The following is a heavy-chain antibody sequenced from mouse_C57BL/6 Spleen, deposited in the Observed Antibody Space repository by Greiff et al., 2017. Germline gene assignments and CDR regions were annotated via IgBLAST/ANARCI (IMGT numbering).Heavy chain of an antibody. CDR2: INPSNGGT. J-gene: IGHJ4*01. D-gene: IGHD1-1*01. Sequence: VQLQQPGTELVKPGASVKLSCTASGYPFTSYWMHWVKQRPGQGLEWIGNINPSNGGTNYNEQFKSKATLTVDKSSSTAYMQLSSLTSEDSAVYYCAGIITTVVPYYYAMDYWGQGTSVTVSS. CDR1: GYPFTSYW. V-gene: IGHV1-53*01. CDR3: AGIITTVVPYYYAMDY.